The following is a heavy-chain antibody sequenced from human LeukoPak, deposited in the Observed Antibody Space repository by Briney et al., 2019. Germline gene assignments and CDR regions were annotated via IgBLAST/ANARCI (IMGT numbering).Heavy chain of an antibody. V-gene: IGHV1-69*02. CDR3: ARVSSGWYGNWFDP. Sequence: SVKVSCKASGDTFTSYTISWVRQAPGQGLEWMGRIIPIPGIANYAQKFQGRVTITADKSTSTAYMELRSLRSEDTAVYYCARVSSGWYGNWFDPWGQGTLVTVSS. J-gene: IGHJ5*02. CDR2: IIPIPGIA. CDR1: GDTFTSYT. D-gene: IGHD6-19*01.